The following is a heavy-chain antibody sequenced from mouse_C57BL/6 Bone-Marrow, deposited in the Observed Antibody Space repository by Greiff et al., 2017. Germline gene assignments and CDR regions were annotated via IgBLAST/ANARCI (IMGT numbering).Heavy chain of an antibody. CDR3: CSGSSGYGFAY. CDR2: IYPTSGST. J-gene: IGHJ3*01. Sequence: QVQLQQPGAELVKPGASVKLSCKASGYTFTSYWMHWVKQRPGQGLEWIGMIYPTSGSTNYNEKFKSKATLTVDKSSSTAYMQLSSLTSEDSAVFYCCSGSSGYGFAYWGQGTLVTVSA. CDR1: GYTFTSYW. V-gene: IGHV1-64*01. D-gene: IGHD3-2*02.